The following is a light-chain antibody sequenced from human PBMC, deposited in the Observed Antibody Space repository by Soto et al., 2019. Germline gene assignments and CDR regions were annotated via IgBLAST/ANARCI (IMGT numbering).Light chain of an antibody. CDR2: DAS. J-gene: IGLJ2*01. Sequence: QSALTQPASVSGSPGQSITISCTGTSSDVGGYNYVSWYQHHPGKAPKLMIYDASNRPSGVSNRFSGSKSGNTASLTISGLQAEDEADYYCSSYTSSSTSVVFGGGTKVTVL. CDR1: SSDVGGYNY. CDR3: SSYTSSSTSVV. V-gene: IGLV2-14*03.